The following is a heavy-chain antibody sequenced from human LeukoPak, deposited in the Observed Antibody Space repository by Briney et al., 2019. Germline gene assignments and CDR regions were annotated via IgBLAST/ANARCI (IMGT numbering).Heavy chain of an antibody. CDR3: ARGPTALDYYYYMDV. CDR2: IGTAGDT. V-gene: IGHV3-13*01. CDR1: GFTFSSYD. Sequence: RGSLRLSCAASGFTFSSYDMHWVRQATGKGLEWVSAIGTAGDTYYPGSVKGRFTISRENAKNSLYLQMNSLRAGDTAVYYCARGPTALDYYYYMDVWGKGTTVTVSS. J-gene: IGHJ6*03.